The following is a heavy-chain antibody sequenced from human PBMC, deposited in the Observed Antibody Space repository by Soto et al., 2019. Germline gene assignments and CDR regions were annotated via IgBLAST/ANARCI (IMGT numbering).Heavy chain of an antibody. CDR2: MYHSGST. Sequence: PSETLSLTCAVSGGSISSGGYSWSWIRQPPGKGLEWIGYMYHSGSTYYNPSLKSRVTISVDTSKNQFSLKLSSVIAADTAVYYCAREGGLFQFDYWGQGTLVTVSS. D-gene: IGHD2-15*01. J-gene: IGHJ4*02. CDR1: GGSISSGGYS. CDR3: AREGGLFQFDY. V-gene: IGHV4-30-2*01.